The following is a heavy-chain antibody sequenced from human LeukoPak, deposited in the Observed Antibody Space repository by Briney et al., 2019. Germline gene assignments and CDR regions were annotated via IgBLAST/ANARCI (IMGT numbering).Heavy chain of an antibody. CDR3: ARDSEANWAFFDY. D-gene: IGHD1-26*01. Sequence: ASVKVSCKASGYTFTSYYIHWVRQAPGQGLEWMGVINPSGGSTTYAQKFQGRVSMTRDTSTSTVYMDLSSLRSEDTAVYYCARDSEANWAFFDYWGQGTLVTVSS. J-gene: IGHJ4*02. CDR2: INPSGGST. CDR1: GYTFTSYY. V-gene: IGHV1-46*01.